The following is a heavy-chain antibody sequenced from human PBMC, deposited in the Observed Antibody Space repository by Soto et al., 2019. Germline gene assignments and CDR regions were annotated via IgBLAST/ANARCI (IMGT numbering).Heavy chain of an antibody. J-gene: IGHJ6*02. Sequence: GESLKISCKGSGYSFTSYWIGWVRQMPWKGLEWMGIIYPGDSDTRYSPSFQGQVTISADKSIRTAYLQWSSLKASDTAIYYCARGDYDILSGDFKSYYGMDVWGQGTTVTVSS. CDR1: GYSFTSYW. D-gene: IGHD3-9*01. V-gene: IGHV5-51*01. CDR2: IYPGDSDT. CDR3: ARGDYDILSGDFKSYYGMDV.